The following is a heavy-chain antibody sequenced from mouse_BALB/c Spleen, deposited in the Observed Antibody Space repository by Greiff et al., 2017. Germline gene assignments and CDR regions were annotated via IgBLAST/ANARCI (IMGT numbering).Heavy chain of an antibody. V-gene: IGHV6-6*02. CDR1: GFTFSNYW. CDR3: RGLWLPYYFDY. CDR2: IRLKSNNYAT. D-gene: IGHD2-2*01. Sequence: EVKLVESGGGLVQPGGSMKLSCVASGFTFSNYWMNWVRQSPEKGLEWVAEIRLKSNNYATHYAESVKGRFTISRDDSKSSVYLQMNNLRAEDTGIYYCRGLWLPYYFDYWGQGTTLTVSS. J-gene: IGHJ2*01.